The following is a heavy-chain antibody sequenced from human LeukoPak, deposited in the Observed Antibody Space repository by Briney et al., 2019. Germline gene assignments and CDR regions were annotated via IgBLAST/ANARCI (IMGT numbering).Heavy chain of an antibody. Sequence: GGSLRLSCAASGFTFSSYWMSWVRQAPGKGLEWVANIKQDGSEKYYVDSVKGRFTISRDNAKNSLYLQMNSLRAEDTAVYYCARDLWGSSSSRWFDPWGQGTLVTVSS. D-gene: IGHD6-6*01. V-gene: IGHV3-7*01. CDR1: GFTFSSYW. CDR3: ARDLWGSSSSRWFDP. CDR2: IKQDGSEK. J-gene: IGHJ5*02.